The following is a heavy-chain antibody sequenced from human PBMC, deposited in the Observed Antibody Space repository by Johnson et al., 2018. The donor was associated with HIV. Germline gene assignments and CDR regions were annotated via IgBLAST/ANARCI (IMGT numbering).Heavy chain of an antibody. D-gene: IGHD2-15*01. Sequence: QVQLVESGGGVVQPGRSLRLSCAASGFTFSSYAMHWVRQAPGKGLEWVAFISYDGSNKYYADSVKGRFTISRDNSKNTLYLQMNSLRAEDTAVYYCARDGGSPTRVWYDAFDIWGQGTMVTVSS. CDR2: ISYDGSNK. CDR1: GFTFSSYA. CDR3: ARDGGSPTRVWYDAFDI. V-gene: IGHV3-30*04. J-gene: IGHJ3*02.